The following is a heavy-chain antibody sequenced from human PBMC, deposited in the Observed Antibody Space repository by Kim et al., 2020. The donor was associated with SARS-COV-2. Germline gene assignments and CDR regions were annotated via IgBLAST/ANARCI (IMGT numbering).Heavy chain of an antibody. D-gene: IGHD6-13*01. V-gene: IGHV4-34*01. CDR1: GGSFSGYY. CDR3: ARGRGGYSSSWTNWFDP. J-gene: IGHJ5*02. Sequence: SETLSLTCAVYGGSFSGYYWSWIRQPPGKGLEWIGEINHSGSTNYNPSLKSRVTISVDTSKNQFSLKLSSVTAADTAVYYCARGRGGYSSSWTNWFDPWGQGTLVTVSS. CDR2: INHSGST.